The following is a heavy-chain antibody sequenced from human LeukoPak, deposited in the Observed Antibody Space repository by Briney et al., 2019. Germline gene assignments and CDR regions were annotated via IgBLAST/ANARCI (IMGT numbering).Heavy chain of an antibody. V-gene: IGHV1-18*01. J-gene: IGHJ6*03. D-gene: IGHD5-24*01. CDR3: ARVESLLYYYYMDV. CDR1: GYTFTSYG. CDR2: ISAYNGNT. Sequence: ASVKVSCKASGYTFTSYGISWVRQAPGQGLEWMGWISAYNGNTNYAQRLQGRVTMTTDTSTSTAYMELRSLRSDDTAVYYCARVESLLYYYYMDVWGKGTTATVSS.